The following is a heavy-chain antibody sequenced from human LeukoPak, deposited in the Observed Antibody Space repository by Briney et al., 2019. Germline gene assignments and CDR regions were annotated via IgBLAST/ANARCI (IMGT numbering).Heavy chain of an antibody. J-gene: IGHJ4*02. V-gene: IGHV4-34*01. CDR2: INHSGST. CDR1: GGSFSGYY. CDR3: ARGHDYFDY. Sequence: SSETLSLTCAVYGGSFSGYYWSWIRQPPGKGLEWIGEINHSGSTNYNPSLKSRVTISVDTSKNQFSLNLSSVTAADTAVFYCARGHDYFDYWGQGTLVTVSS.